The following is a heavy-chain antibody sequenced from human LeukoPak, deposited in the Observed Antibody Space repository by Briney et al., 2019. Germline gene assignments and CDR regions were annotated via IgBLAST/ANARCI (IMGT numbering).Heavy chain of an antibody. J-gene: IGHJ4*02. Sequence: SETLSLTCTVSGGSISSYYWSWIRQPAGKGLEWIGRIYTSGSTNYNPSLKSRVTMSVDTSKNQFSLKLSSVTAADTAVYYCASTRKGASGSYYAFDYWGQGTLVTVSS. CDR3: ASTRKGASGSYYAFDY. V-gene: IGHV4-4*07. CDR1: GGSISSYY. CDR2: IYTSGST. D-gene: IGHD1-26*01.